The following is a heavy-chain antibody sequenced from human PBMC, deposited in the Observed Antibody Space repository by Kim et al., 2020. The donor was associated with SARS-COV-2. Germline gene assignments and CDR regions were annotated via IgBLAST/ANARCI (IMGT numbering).Heavy chain of an antibody. D-gene: IGHD3-22*01. CDR1: GGTFSSYA. CDR2: IIPIFGTT. CDR3: ARVYHYDSSGRYFDY. V-gene: IGHV1-69*13. J-gene: IGHJ4*02. Sequence: SVKVSCKASGGTFSSYAIIWVRQAPGQGLEWMGGIIPIFGTTNYAQKFQGRVTITADESTSTAYMELSSLRSEDTAVYYCARVYHYDSSGRYFDYWGQGTLVTVSS.